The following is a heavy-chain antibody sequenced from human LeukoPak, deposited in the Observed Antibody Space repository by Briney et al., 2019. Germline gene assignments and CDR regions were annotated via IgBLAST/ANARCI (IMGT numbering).Heavy chain of an antibody. CDR1: GGTFSSYA. CDR2: IIPIFGTA. J-gene: IGHJ4*02. D-gene: IGHD2-21*02. CDR3: ARGGLNSLAYCGGDCYGYFDY. Sequence: SVKVSCKASGGTFSSYAISWVRRAPGQGLEWMGGIIPIFGTANYAQKFQGRVTITADESTSTAYMELSSLRSEDTAVYYCARGGLNSLAYCGGDCYGYFDYWGQGTLVTVSS. V-gene: IGHV1-69*13.